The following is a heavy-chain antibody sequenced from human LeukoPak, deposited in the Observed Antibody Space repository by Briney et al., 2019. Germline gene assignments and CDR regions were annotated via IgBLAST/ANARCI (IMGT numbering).Heavy chain of an antibody. CDR3: ARDLYSSGWGYFDY. D-gene: IGHD6-19*01. Sequence: SETLSLTCTLSGYSISSGYYWGWIRQPPGKGREWIGSIYLSGSTYYNPSLKSRVTISLDTSENQFSLKLSSVTAADTAVYYCARDLYSSGWGYFDYWGQGTLVTVSS. J-gene: IGHJ4*02. CDR2: IYLSGST. CDR1: GYSISSGYY. V-gene: IGHV4-38-2*02.